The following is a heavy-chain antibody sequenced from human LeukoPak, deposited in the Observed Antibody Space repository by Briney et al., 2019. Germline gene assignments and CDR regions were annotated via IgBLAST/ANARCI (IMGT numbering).Heavy chain of an antibody. CDR1: GGTFSSYA. CDR2: IIPIFGTA. Sequence: ASVKVSCKASGGTFSSYAISWVRQAPGQGLEWMGGIIPIFGTANYAQKFQGRVTITTDESTSTAYMELSSLRSEDTAVYYCARDPYSGSSIPGEGAWGQGTLVTVSS. V-gene: IGHV1-69*05. J-gene: IGHJ5*02. CDR3: ARDPYSGSSIPGEGA. D-gene: IGHD1-26*01.